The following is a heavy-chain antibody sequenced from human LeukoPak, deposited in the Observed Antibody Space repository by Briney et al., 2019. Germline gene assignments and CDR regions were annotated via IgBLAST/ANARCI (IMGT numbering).Heavy chain of an antibody. CDR3: ARSAEWKEWPD. J-gene: IGHJ4*02. D-gene: IGHD5-12*01. V-gene: IGHV1-69*05. CDR1: GGTFSSCA. CDR2: IIPIFGTA. Sequence: SVKVSCKASGGTFSSCAISWVRQAPGQGLEWMGRIIPIFGTANYAQKFQGRVTITTDESTSTAYMELSSLRSEDTAVYYCARSAEWKEWPDWGQGTLVTVSS.